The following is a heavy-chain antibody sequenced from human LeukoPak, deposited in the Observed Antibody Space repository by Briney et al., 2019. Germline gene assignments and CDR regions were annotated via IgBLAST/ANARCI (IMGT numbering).Heavy chain of an antibody. CDR2: INPSDGAT. Sequence: ASVKVSCKSSGYTFTMYYIHWVRQAPGQGLEWMGMINPSDGATTYAQRFQGRVTMTRDMSSTTVYMDLRSLRSEDTAVYFCAREASGGLSGSLGGLFASYYTYYCMDVWGRGTTVTVSS. D-gene: IGHD3-16*01. CDR1: GYTFTMYY. J-gene: IGHJ6*03. V-gene: IGHV1-46*01. CDR3: AREASGGLSGSLGGLFASYYTYYCMDV.